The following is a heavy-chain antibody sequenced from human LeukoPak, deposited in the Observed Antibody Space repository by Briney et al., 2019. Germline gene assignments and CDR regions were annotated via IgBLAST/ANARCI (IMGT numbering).Heavy chain of an antibody. CDR2: IYYSGST. CDR1: GGSISSSSYY. V-gene: IGHV4-61*01. J-gene: IGHJ4*02. Sequence: PSETLSLTCTVSGGSISSSSYYWSWIRQPPGKELEWIGYIYYSGSTNYNPSLKSRVTISVDMSKNQFSLKLSSVTAADTAVYYCARGRSGYPAMVDYWGQGTLVTVSS. CDR3: ARGRSGYPAMVDY. D-gene: IGHD3-22*01.